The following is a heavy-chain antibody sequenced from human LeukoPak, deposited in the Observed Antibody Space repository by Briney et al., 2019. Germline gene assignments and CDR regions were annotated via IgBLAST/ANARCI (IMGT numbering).Heavy chain of an antibody. D-gene: IGHD4-11*01. CDR1: GGSISSYY. V-gene: IGHV4-4*07. J-gene: IGHJ6*03. CDR2: IYTSGST. Sequence: SETLSLTCTVSGGSISSYYWSWIRQPAGKGLEWIGRIYTSGSTNYNPSLKSRVTMSVDTSKNQFSLKLSSVTAADTAVYYRAGTNTVTTTQRYYYYYMDVWGKGTTVTVSS. CDR3: AGTNTVTTTQRYYYYYMDV.